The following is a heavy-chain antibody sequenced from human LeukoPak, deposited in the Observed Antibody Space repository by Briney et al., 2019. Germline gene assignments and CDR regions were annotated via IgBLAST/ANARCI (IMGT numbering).Heavy chain of an antibody. CDR1: GLTLKCYA. D-gene: IGHD6-19*01. CDR2: INGGGGST. Sequence: GGSLRLSCAASGLTLKCYAMRWVRQAPGKGLEWVSAINGGGGSTYYADSVKGRFTISRDKPKNTLYLQMTEFSARHRAGCYCAKENIAVAGYFDYWGQGTLVTVSS. V-gene: IGHV3-23*01. J-gene: IGHJ4*02. CDR3: AKENIAVAGYFDY.